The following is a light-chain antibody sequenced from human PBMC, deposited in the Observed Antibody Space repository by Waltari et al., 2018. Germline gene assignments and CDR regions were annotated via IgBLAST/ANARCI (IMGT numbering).Light chain of an antibody. CDR1: KCGDKS. CDR2: QDN. CDR3: QAWDNSAAV. Sequence: SYELTQPPSLSVSPGPTATIPCSGDKCGDKSAFWYQQKSGQSPVLVIFQDNNRPSGLPERFSGSNSGNTATLTISGIQAMDEADYFCQAWDNSAAVFGGGTKLTVL. J-gene: IGLJ3*02. V-gene: IGLV3-1*01.